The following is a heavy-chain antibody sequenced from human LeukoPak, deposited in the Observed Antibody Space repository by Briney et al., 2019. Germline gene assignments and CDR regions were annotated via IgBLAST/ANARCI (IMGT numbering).Heavy chain of an antibody. V-gene: IGHV1-8*01. CDR1: GYTFTSYD. CDR2: MNPNSGNT. D-gene: IGHD3-3*01. CDR3: ARNVESLRYYDFWSGYPRGSRYYFDY. J-gene: IGHJ4*02. Sequence: ASVKVSCKASGYTFTSYDINWVRQATGQGLEWMGWMNPNSGNTGYAQKFQGRVTMTRNTSISTAYMELSSLRSGDTAVYYCARNVESLRYYDFWSGYPRGSRYYFDYWGQGTLVTVSS.